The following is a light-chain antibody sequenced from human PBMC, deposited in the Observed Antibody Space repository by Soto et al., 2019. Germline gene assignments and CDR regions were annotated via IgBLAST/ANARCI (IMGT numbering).Light chain of an antibody. CDR1: QSVSNNY. V-gene: IGKV3-20*01. J-gene: IGKJ1*01. CDR3: QQYGSSPRT. CDR2: GAY. Sequence: EIVLTQSPGTLSLSPGERVTLSCRASQSVSNNYLAWYQQKPGQAPRLLIYGAYIRATGIPDRFSGSGSGTDFTLTISRLEPEDFAVYYCQQYGSSPRTFGQGTKVEIK.